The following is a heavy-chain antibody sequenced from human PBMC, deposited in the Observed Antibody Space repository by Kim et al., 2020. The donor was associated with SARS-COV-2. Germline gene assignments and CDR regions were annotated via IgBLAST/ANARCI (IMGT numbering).Heavy chain of an antibody. D-gene: IGHD3-22*01. J-gene: IGHJ3*02. Sequence: SVKVSCKASGFTFTSSAVQWVRQARGQRLEWIGWIVVGSGNTNYAQKFQERVTITRDMATSTAYMELSSLRSEDTAVYYCAADSSGYYDAFDIWGQGTMVTVPS. CDR2: IVVGSGNT. V-gene: IGHV1-58*01. CDR3: AADSSGYYDAFDI. CDR1: GFTFTSSA.